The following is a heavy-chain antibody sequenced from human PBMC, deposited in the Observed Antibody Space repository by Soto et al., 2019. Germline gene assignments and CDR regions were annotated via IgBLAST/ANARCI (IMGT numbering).Heavy chain of an antibody. CDR2: VSSSGSTI. V-gene: IGHV3-48*03. J-gene: IGHJ6*02. CDR3: ARDGVVVPAAIQTTNMDV. D-gene: IGHD2-2*02. CDR1: GFTFSSYE. Sequence: PGGSLRLSCAASGFTFSSYEMNWVRQAPGKGLEWGSYVSSSGSTIYYADSVKDRFTIPRANAKNALYLQMNSLRAEDAAVYYCARDGVVVPAAIQTTNMDVWGQGTTVTVSS.